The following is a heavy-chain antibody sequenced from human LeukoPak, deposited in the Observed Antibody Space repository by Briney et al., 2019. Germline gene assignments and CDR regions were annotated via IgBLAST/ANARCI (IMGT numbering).Heavy chain of an antibody. V-gene: IGHV4-61*02. Sequence: PSETLSLTCTVSGGSISSGPYYWTWIRQPAGKGLEWIGRIYTSGSTKYNPSLKSRVTISVDTSKNQFSLRLSSVTATDTAVYYCARGEMFMPALEYYLDNWGQGTLVTVSS. CDR3: ARGEMFMPALEYYLDN. CDR1: GGSISSGPYY. D-gene: IGHD2-2*01. J-gene: IGHJ4*02. CDR2: IYTSGST.